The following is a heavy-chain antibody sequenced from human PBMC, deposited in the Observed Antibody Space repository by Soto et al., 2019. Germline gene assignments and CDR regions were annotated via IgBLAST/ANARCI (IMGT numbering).Heavy chain of an antibody. CDR2: IFPGDSDT. CDR3: ARRGAGYNYDY. J-gene: IGHJ4*02. D-gene: IGHD5-12*01. V-gene: IGHV5-51*01. CDR1: GYSFPGFW. Sequence: EVQLVQSGSEMKKPGESLKISCGASGYSFPGFWIGWVRQMPGKGLEWMGIIFPGDSDTRYSPSFQGQVTISADKSISTAYLQWSSLKASDTAMYYCARRGAGYNYDYWGQGTLVTVSS.